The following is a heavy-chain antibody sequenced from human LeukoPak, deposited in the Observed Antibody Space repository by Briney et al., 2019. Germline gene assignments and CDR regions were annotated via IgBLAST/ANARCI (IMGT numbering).Heavy chain of an antibody. J-gene: IGHJ4*02. CDR3: ARDTVEYGSGSPFDY. D-gene: IGHD3-10*01. V-gene: IGHV1-69*05. Sequence: SVKVSCKASGGTFSSYAISWVRQAPGQGLEWMGGIIPIFGTANNAQKFQGRVTITTNESTSTAYMELSSLRSEDTAVYYCARDTVEYGSGSPFDYWGQGTLVTVSS. CDR1: GGTFSSYA. CDR2: IIPIFGTA.